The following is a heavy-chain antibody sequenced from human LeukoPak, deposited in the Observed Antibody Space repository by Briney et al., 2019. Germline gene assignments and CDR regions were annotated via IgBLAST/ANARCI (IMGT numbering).Heavy chain of an antibody. J-gene: IGHJ4*02. D-gene: IGHD3-3*01. V-gene: IGHV1-2*02. CDR1: GYTFTGYY. Sequence: ASVKVSCKASGYTFTGYYMHWVRQAPGQGLEWMGWINPNSGGTNYAQKFQGRVTMTRDTSISTAYMELSRLRSDDTAVYYCASLGGFLEWFRDEDYWGQGTLVTVSS. CDR2: INPNSGGT. CDR3: ASLGGFLEWFRDEDY.